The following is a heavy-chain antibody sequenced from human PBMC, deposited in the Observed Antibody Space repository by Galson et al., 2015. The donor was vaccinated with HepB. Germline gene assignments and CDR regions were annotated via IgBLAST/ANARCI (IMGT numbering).Heavy chain of an antibody. Sequence: SVKVSCKVSGYTLTELSTHWVRQAPGQGLEWMGWINPNSGGTNYAQKFQGRVTMTRDTSISTAYMELSRLRSDDTAVYYCARISIMTTGLSSSDYWGQGTLVTVSS. CDR1: GYTLTELS. CDR2: INPNSGGT. D-gene: IGHD3-16*01. CDR3: ARISIMTTGLSSSDY. V-gene: IGHV1-2*02. J-gene: IGHJ4*02.